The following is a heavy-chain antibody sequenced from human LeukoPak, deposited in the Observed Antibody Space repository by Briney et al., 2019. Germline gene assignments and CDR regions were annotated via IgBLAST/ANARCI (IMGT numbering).Heavy chain of an antibody. J-gene: IGHJ4*02. CDR2: INQDGSQK. D-gene: IGHD3-10*01. V-gene: IGHV3-7*05. CDR3: ARSNREFASGSGDY. CDR1: GFPFSTHW. Sequence: GGSLRLSCAASGFPFSTHWMSRVRQAPGKGLEWVANINQDGSQKSCVDSVKGRFSISRDNAKNSLYLQMHSLRAEDTAVYYCARSNREFASGSGDYWGQGTLVTVSS.